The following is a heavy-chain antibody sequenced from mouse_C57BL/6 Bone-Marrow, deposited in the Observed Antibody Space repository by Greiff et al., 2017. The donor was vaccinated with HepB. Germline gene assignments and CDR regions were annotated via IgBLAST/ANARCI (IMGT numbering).Heavy chain of an antibody. CDR2: IYPGDGDT. V-gene: IGHV1-82*01. J-gene: IGHJ2*01. D-gene: IGHD1-2*01. Sequence: QVQLQQSGPELVKPGASVKISCKASGYAFSSSWMNWVKQRPGKGLEWIGRIYPGDGDTNYNGKFKGKATLTADKSSSTAYMQLSSLTSEDSAVYFCARITTAYWGQGTTLTVSS. CDR1: GYAFSSSW. CDR3: ARITTAY.